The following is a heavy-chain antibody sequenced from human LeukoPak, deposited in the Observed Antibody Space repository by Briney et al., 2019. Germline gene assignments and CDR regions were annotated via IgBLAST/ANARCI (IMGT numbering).Heavy chain of an antibody. D-gene: IGHD2-15*01. CDR3: TRGLGKYCSGGSCYSTVGFDY. CDR1: GFTFSNYA. CDR2: ISYDGSHK. J-gene: IGHJ4*02. V-gene: IGHV3-30-3*01. Sequence: PGGSLRLSCAASGFTFSNYAIHWVRQAPGKGLEWVAVISYDGSHKYYADSVKGRFTISRDNSKNTLYLQINNLRAEDTAVYYCTRGLGKYCSGGSCYSTVGFDYWGQGTLVTVSS.